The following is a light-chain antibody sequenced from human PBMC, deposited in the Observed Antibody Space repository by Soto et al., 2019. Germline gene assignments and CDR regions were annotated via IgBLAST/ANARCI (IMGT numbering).Light chain of an antibody. V-gene: IGKV1-39*01. CDR2: AAS. CDR3: QQRSNWPSIT. CDR1: QSISSY. Sequence: DIQMTQSPSSLSASVGDRVTITCRASQSISSYLNWYQQKPGKAPKLLIYAASSLQSGVPSRFSGSGSGTEFTLTINSLEPEDFAVYYCQQRSNWPSITFGQGTRLEI. J-gene: IGKJ5*01.